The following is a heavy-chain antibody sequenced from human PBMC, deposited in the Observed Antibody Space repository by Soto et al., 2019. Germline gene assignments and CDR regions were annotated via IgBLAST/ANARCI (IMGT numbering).Heavy chain of an antibody. J-gene: IGHJ4*01. Sequence: QVQLVQSGAEVKKPGSSVKVSCKASGGTFSSYAISWVRQAPGQGLEWMGGIIPIFGTANYAQKFQGRVTITADESTSTAYMELSSLRSEDTAVYYCARSTHASSGYYYVWSSFDYWGHGTLVTVSS. CDR1: GGTFSSYA. V-gene: IGHV1-69*01. CDR2: IIPIFGTA. D-gene: IGHD3-22*01. CDR3: ARSTHASSGYYYVWSSFDY.